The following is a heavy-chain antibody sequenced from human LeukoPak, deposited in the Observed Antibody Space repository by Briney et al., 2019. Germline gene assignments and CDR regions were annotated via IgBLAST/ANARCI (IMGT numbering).Heavy chain of an antibody. CDR1: GGSISSSSYY. CDR2: INHSGST. D-gene: IGHD3-3*01. J-gene: IGHJ6*03. V-gene: IGHV4-39*07. Sequence: PSETLSLTCTVSGGSISSSSYYWGWIRQPPGKGVEWIGEINHSGSTNYNPSLKSRVTISVDTSKNQFSLKLTSVTAADTAVYYCARIGRFLDYYYYYYMDVWGKGTTVTVSS. CDR3: ARIGRFLDYYYYYYMDV.